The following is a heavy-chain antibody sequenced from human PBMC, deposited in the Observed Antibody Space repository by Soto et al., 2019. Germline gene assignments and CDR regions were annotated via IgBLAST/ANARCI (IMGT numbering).Heavy chain of an antibody. CDR3: ARDGVGPFDY. CDR2: TSYSGNT. Sequence: QVQLQESGPGLLKPSETLSLTCTISGGSVSSYQWSWIRQPPGKGLEWIGLTSYSGNTVYNPSLKSRVAFSVDKSKNHFSLTLTSVTAADTAVYYCARDGVGPFDYWGQGTLVTVSS. CDR1: GGSVSSYQ. V-gene: IGHV4-59*02. D-gene: IGHD1-26*01. J-gene: IGHJ4*02.